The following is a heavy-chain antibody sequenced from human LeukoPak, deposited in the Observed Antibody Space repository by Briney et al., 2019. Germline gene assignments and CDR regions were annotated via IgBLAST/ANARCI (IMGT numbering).Heavy chain of an antibody. V-gene: IGHV4-39*02. Sequence: PSETLSLTCIVSGGSISSTTYYWGWIRQPPGKRLEWIGSIYYSGNTYYNPSLKSRVTISIDTSKNQFSLKLSSVTAADTAVYYCARGGVAGTYWGQGTLVTVSS. CDR2: IYYSGNT. J-gene: IGHJ4*02. CDR3: ARGGVAGTY. D-gene: IGHD6-19*01. CDR1: GGSISSTTYY.